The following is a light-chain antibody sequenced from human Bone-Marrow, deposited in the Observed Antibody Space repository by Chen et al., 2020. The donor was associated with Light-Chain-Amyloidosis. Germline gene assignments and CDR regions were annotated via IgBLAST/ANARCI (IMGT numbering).Light chain of an antibody. CDR1: SSDVGSYYL. Sequence: QSALTQPASVSGSPGQSLTISRTGTSSDVGSYYLVSWYQQHPGKAPKLIVYEGNKRPSGVSNRFSGSKSGNTASLTISGLQAEDEADYYCCSYAGNSLVFGGGTKLTVL. CDR2: EGN. V-gene: IGLV2-23*01. J-gene: IGLJ2*01. CDR3: CSYAGNSLV.